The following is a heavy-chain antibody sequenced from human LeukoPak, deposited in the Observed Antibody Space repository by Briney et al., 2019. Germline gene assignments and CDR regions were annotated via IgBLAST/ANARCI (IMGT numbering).Heavy chain of an antibody. CDR3: ARIVVVPAADVGWFDP. J-gene: IGHJ5*02. Sequence: GASVKVSCKASGGTFSSYAISWVRQAPGQGLEWMGGIIPIFGTANYAQKFQGRVTITADESTSTAYMELSSLRSEDTAVYYCARIVVVPAADVGWFDPWGQGTLVTVSS. D-gene: IGHD2-2*01. CDR2: IIPIFGTA. V-gene: IGHV1-69*01. CDR1: GGTFSSYA.